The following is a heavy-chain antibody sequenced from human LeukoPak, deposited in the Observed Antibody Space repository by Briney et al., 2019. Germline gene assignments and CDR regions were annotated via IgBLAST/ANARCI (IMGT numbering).Heavy chain of an antibody. V-gene: IGHV1-2*02. CDR2: ITPKSGDT. CDR1: GYTFSDFY. J-gene: IGHJ4*02. CDR3: ARVRCSDERAGAY. Sequence: ASVKVSCKASGYTFSDFYIHWVRQAPGQGLEYVGWITPKSGDTYSPQRFQGRVTMTRDASISTAYMELSRLRSDDTAVYFGARVRCSDERAGAYWGQDTLVTVSS. D-gene: IGHD1-26*01.